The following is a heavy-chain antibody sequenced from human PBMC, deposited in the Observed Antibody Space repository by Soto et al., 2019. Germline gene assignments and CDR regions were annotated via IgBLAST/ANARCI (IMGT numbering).Heavy chain of an antibody. V-gene: IGHV3-33*01. J-gene: IGHJ4*02. CDR3: AREPHIHNWYFDD. Sequence: QVQLVESGGGVVQPGNSLRLSCAASGFSVSTHVVHWVRQVPGKGLEWVAVLWYDGSGEYYADSVKGRFTISRDSSKNTMYLQMNSLRVEDTAVYSSAREPHIHNWYFDDWGQGTLDTVSS. CDR1: GFSVSTHV. CDR2: LWYDGSGE. D-gene: IGHD1-20*01.